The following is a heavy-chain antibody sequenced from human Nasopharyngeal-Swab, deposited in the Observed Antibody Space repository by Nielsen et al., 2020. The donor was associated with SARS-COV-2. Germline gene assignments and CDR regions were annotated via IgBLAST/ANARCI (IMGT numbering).Heavy chain of an antibody. CDR1: GFTFSNAW. CDR3: GKAVAGTVDY. V-gene: IGHV3-15*01. CDR2: IKSKTDGGTT. J-gene: IGHJ4*02. Sequence: GESLKISCAASGFTFSNAWMSWVRQAPGKGLEWVGRIKSKTDGGTTDYAAPVKGRFTISRDDSKNTLYLQMNSLKTEGTAVYYCGKAVAGTVDYWGQGTLVTVSS. D-gene: IGHD6-19*01.